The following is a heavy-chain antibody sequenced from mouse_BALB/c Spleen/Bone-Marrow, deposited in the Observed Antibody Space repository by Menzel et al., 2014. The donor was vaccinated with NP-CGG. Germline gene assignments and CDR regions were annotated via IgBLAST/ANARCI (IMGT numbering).Heavy chain of an antibody. CDR2: INPYNGDT. J-gene: IGHJ4*01. CDR3: ARGGLLRAMDY. CDR1: GYSFTGYF. Sequence: EVKLQESGPELVKPGASVKISCKASGYSFTGYFMNWVMQSHGKSLEWIGHINPYNGDTFYNQKFKGKATLTVDKSSSTAHMELRSLASEDSAVYYCARGGLLRAMDYWGQGTSVTVSS. V-gene: IGHV1-20*02. D-gene: IGHD2-3*01.